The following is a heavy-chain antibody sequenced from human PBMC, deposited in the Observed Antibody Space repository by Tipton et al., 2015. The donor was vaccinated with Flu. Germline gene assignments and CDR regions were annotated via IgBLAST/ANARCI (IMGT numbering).Heavy chain of an antibody. D-gene: IGHD3-3*01. CDR3: ARRVLILEWLLSPFGY. J-gene: IGHJ4*02. Sequence: LRLSCTVSGGSISSSSYYWGWIRQPPGKGLEWIGSIYYSGSTYYNPSLKSRVTISVDTSKNQFSLKLSSVTAADTAVYYCARRVLILEWLLSPFGYWGQGTLVTVSS. V-gene: IGHV4-39*01. CDR2: IYYSGST. CDR1: GGSISSSSYY.